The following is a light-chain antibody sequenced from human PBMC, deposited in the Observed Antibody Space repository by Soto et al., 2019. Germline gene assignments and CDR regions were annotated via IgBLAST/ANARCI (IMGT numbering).Light chain of an antibody. J-gene: IGLJ3*02. CDR2: SNN. CDR1: SSNIGSNT. CDR3: AAWDDSLNARV. V-gene: IGLV1-44*01. Sequence: QSVLTQPLSASGTPGQRVTISCSGSSSNIGSNTVNWYQQLPGTAPKLLIYSNNQRPSGVPDRFSGSKSGTSASLAISGLQSEDEADYYCAAWDDSLNARVFGGGTKLTVL.